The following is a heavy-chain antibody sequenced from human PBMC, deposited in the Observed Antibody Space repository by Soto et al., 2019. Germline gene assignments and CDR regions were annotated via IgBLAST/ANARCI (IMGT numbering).Heavy chain of an antibody. CDR1: GVNFRGYY. Sequence: SETQSLTSTVYGVNFRGYYWSWIRQPPGKGLEWIGEINHSGSTNYNPSLKSRVTISVDTSKNQFSLELSSVTAADTAVYYCASRLGPYYYYYMDVWGKGTTVTVSS. CDR3: ASRLGPYYYYYMDV. D-gene: IGHD3-16*01. J-gene: IGHJ6*03. CDR2: INHSGST. V-gene: IGHV4-34*01.